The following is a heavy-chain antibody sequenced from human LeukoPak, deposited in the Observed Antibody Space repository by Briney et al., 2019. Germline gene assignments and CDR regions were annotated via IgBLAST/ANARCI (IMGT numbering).Heavy chain of an antibody. CDR2: INCNSGGT. V-gene: IGHV1-2*02. CDR1: GYTFTNYY. D-gene: IGHD6-19*01. CDR3: AREYSSGQN. Sequence: ASVKVSCKASGYTFTNYYMHWVRRAPGQGLEWMGWINCNSGGTNYAQKFQGRVTMTKDTSISTAYMELSRLRSDDTAMYYCAREYSSGQNWGQGTLVTVSS. J-gene: IGHJ4*02.